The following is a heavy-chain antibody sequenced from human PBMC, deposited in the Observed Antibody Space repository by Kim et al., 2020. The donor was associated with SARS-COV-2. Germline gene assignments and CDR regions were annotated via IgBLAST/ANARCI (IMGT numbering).Heavy chain of an antibody. V-gene: IGHV6-1*01. CDR3: ARQAFEVGAEFDI. Sequence: YAVSVKSRITINPDTSKNQFSLQLNSVTPEDTAVYYCARQAFEVGAEFDIWGQGTMVTVSS. J-gene: IGHJ3*02. D-gene: IGHD1-26*01.